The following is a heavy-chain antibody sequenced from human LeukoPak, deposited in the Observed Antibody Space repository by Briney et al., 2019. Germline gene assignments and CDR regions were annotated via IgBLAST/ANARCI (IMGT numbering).Heavy chain of an antibody. J-gene: IGHJ4*02. Sequence: TGGSLRLSCAASGFTFSSYWMSWVRQAPGKGLEWVANIKQDGSEKYYVDSLKGRFTISRDNAKNSLYLQMNSLRAEDTAVYYCARGPMTTVTTDLDYWGQGTLVTVSS. D-gene: IGHD4-11*01. CDR3: ARGPMTTVTTDLDY. CDR2: IKQDGSEK. V-gene: IGHV3-7*01. CDR1: GFTFSSYW.